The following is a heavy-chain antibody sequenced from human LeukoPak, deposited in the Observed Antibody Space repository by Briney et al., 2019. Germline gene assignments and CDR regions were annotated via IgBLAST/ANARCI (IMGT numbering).Heavy chain of an antibody. Sequence: GASVKVSCKASGYNFILHGISWVRLAPGQGLEWMGWISTYNGNTKYAQNLQGRVTMTTDTSTSTAYMELRSLRSDDTAVYYCVRDEDYGIYVNFGFWGQGTLVTVSS. CDR1: GYNFILHG. D-gene: IGHD4-17*01. J-gene: IGHJ4*02. CDR2: ISTYNGNT. CDR3: VRDEDYGIYVNFGF. V-gene: IGHV1-18*01.